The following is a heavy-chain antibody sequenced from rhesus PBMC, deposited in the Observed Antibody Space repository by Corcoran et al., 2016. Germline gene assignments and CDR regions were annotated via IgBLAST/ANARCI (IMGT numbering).Heavy chain of an antibody. V-gene: IGHV4-147*01. CDR1: GAFVNCNS. CDR2: VFGDGGST. Sequence: QVQLQESGPGLVKPSEPLSLTCAVSGAFVNCNSWSWIRQPPGTGLEWIGRVFGDGGSTSYNPSLTSRVTISRDTSKNQFSLKLNSVTAADTAVYYCGRGRVVNDRGLDSWGQGVLVTVSS. CDR3: GRGRVVNDRGLDS. J-gene: IGHJ4*01. D-gene: IGHD3-28*01.